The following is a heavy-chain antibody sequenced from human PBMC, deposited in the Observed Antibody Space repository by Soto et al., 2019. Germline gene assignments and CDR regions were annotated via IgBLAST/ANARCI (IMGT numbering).Heavy chain of an antibody. CDR3: ARVYGSGSYHYEYFQH. D-gene: IGHD3-16*02. Sequence: PGGPLRLSCAASGFTFSRYAMHWVRQAPGKGLEWVAVISYDGSNKYYADSVKGRFTISRDNSKNTLYLQMNSLRAEDTAVYYCARVYGSGSYHYEYFQHRGQGTLVTVSS. V-gene: IGHV3-30-3*01. J-gene: IGHJ1*01. CDR1: GFTFSRYA. CDR2: ISYDGSNK.